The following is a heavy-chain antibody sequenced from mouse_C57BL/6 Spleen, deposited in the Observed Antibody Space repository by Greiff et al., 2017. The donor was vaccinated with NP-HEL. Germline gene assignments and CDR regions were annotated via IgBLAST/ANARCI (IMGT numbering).Heavy chain of an antibody. CDR2: IDPENGDT. D-gene: IGHD2-4*01. CDR1: GFNIKDDY. Sequence: EVQLQQSGAELVRPGASVKLSCTASGFNIKDDYMHWVKQRPEQGLEWIGWIDPENGDTEYASKFQGKATITADTSYNTAYLQLSSLTYEDTAVYYCTTRDYDVGYWGQGTTLTVSS. J-gene: IGHJ2*01. CDR3: TTRDYDVGY. V-gene: IGHV14-4*01.